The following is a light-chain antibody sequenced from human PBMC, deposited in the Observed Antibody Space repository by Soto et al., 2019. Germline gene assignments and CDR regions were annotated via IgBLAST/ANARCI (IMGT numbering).Light chain of an antibody. V-gene: IGKV3-20*01. J-gene: IGKJ1*01. Sequence: EIVLTQSPGTLSLSPGERATLSCRASQSVSSNYLAWYQQKPGQAPRPLIYGASSRATGIPDRFSGSGAGTDCTLTISRLEPEDFAVYYCQQYGSSPWTFCQGTKVEIK. CDR2: GAS. CDR3: QQYGSSPWT. CDR1: QSVSSNY.